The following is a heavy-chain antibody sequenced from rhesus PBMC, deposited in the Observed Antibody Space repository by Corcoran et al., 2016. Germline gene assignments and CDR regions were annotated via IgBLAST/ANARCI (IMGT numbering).Heavy chain of an antibody. CDR2: SNSGGGST. Sequence: EVQLVETGGGLVQPGGSLKLSCAASGFTFSSYGMSWVRQAPGKGLEWVLASNSGGGSTYYADSVKGRFTISRDNSKNTLSLQMNSLRAEDTAVYYCAKGGKGYSNYGYLDYWGQGVLVTVSS. D-gene: IGHD4-23*01. V-gene: IGHV3S5*01. CDR3: AKGGKGYSNYGYLDY. CDR1: GFTFSSYG. J-gene: IGHJ4*01.